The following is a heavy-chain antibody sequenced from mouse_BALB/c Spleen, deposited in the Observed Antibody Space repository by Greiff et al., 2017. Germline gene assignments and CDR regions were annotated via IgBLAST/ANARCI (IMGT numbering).Heavy chain of an antibody. CDR2: ISYSGST. J-gene: IGHJ3*01. CDR1: GDSITSGY. Sequence: VQLKQSGPSLVKPSQTLSLTCSVTGDSITSGYWNWIRKFPGNKLEYMGYISYSGSTYYNPSLKSRISITRDTSKNQYYLQLNSVTTEDTATYYCARDYGSSPAWFAYWGQGTLVTVSA. D-gene: IGHD1-1*01. V-gene: IGHV3-8*02. CDR3: ARDYGSSPAWFAY.